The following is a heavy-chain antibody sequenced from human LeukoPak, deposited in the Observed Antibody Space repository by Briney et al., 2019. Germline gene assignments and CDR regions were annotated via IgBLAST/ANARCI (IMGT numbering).Heavy chain of an antibody. CDR2: ISGSGSST. CDR1: GFTFSSHA. D-gene: IGHD2-8*02. Sequence: GGSLRLSCAASGFTFSSHAMSWVRQAPGKGLEWVSAISGSGSSTYYADSVKGRFTISRDNSNNTLYLQMSSLRAVDTAVYYCAKLPDIVLVVYAWYFDLWGRGTLVTVSS. J-gene: IGHJ2*01. V-gene: IGHV3-23*01. CDR3: AKLPDIVLVVYAWYFDL.